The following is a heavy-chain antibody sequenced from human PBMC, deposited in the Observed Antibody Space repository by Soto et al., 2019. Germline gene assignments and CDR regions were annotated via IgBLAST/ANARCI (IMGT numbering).Heavy chain of an antibody. V-gene: IGHV4-34*01. CDR2: INHSGST. CDR3: ARCNYDFWSGYTNGFDP. D-gene: IGHD3-3*01. CDR1: GGSFSVYY. J-gene: IGHJ5*02. Sequence: SETLSLTCAVYGGSFSVYYWSWIRQPPGNGLEWICEINHSGSTNYNPSLKSRVTISVDTSKNQFSLKLSSVTAADTAVYYCARCNYDFWSGYTNGFDPWGQGTLVT.